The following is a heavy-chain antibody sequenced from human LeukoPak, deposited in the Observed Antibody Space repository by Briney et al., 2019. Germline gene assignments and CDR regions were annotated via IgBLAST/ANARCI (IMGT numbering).Heavy chain of an antibody. D-gene: IGHD3-22*01. V-gene: IGHV1-18*01. J-gene: IGHJ4*02. Sequence: ASVKVSCKASGYTFTSYGISWVRQAPGQGLEWMGWISAYNGNTNYAQKLQGRVTMTTDASTSTAYMELRSLRSDDTAVYYCARGYYDSSGYYSRGEFDYWGQGTLVTVSS. CDR1: GYTFTSYG. CDR2: ISAYNGNT. CDR3: ARGYYDSSGYYSRGEFDY.